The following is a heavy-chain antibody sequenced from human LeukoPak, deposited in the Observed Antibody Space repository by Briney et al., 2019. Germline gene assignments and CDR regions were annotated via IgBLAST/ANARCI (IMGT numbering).Heavy chain of an antibody. J-gene: IGHJ1*01. CDR3: AREYSASEH. Sequence: ASVKVSCRASGYTFTGHFLHWVRQAPGQGPEWMAWIDPNNGDTHYAQNFQGRITVTRDTSISTVYMELSRLTSDDTAVYYCAREYSASEHWGQGTLVTVSS. CDR1: GYTFTGHF. CDR2: IDPNNGDT. D-gene: IGHD4-11*01. V-gene: IGHV1-2*02.